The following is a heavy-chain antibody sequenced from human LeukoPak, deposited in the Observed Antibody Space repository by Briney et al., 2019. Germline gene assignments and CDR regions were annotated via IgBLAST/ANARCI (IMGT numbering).Heavy chain of an antibody. CDR3: ARDKETAAAGAPFDY. J-gene: IGHJ4*02. V-gene: IGHV4-34*01. CDR2: INHSGST. CDR1: GGSISGYY. Sequence: SETLSLTCTVSGGSISGYYWSWIRQPPGKGLEWIGEINHSGSTNYNPSLKSRVTISVDKSKNQFSLKLSSVTAADTAVYYCARDKETAAAGAPFDYWGQGTLVTVSS. D-gene: IGHD6-13*01.